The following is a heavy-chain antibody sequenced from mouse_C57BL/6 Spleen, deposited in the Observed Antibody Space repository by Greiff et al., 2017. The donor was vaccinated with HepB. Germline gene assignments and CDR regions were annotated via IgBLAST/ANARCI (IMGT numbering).Heavy chain of an antibody. CDR2: IDPETGGT. V-gene: IGHV1-15*01. Sequence: VQLQQSGAELVRPGASVTLSCKASGYTFTDYEMHWVKQTPVHGLEWIGAIDPETGGTAYNQKFKGKAILTADKSSSTAYMELRSLTSEDSAVYYCTRKDTTVVAGGYFDYWGQGTTLTVSS. CDR3: TRKDTTVVAGGYFDY. CDR1: GYTFTDYE. D-gene: IGHD1-1*01. J-gene: IGHJ2*01.